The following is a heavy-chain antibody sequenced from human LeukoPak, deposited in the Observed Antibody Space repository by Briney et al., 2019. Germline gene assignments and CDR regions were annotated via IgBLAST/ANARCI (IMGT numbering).Heavy chain of an antibody. CDR2: IHHSGST. Sequence: SETLSLTCTVSGGSISSYYWSWIRQPPGKGLEWIGYIHHSGSTNYNPSLKSRVTISVDTSRNQFSLKLSSLTAADTAVYYCARQKASGVGASRYWYFDLWGRGTVVTVPS. D-gene: IGHD1-26*01. J-gene: IGHJ2*01. V-gene: IGHV4-59*08. CDR1: GGSISSYY. CDR3: ARQKASGVGASRYWYFDL.